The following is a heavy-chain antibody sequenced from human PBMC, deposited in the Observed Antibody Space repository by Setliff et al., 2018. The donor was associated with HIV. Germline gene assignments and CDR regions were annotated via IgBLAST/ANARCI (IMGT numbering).Heavy chain of an antibody. D-gene: IGHD6-6*01. V-gene: IGHV1-46*01. J-gene: IGHJ1*01. CDR3: ARDPAPSSSASYFQH. CDR1: GYRFTGFA. Sequence: ASVKVSCKASGYRFTGFAIHWVRQAPGQRFEWMGMVNPSGGSTAYAQKFQGRVTINRDTSTSTVYMDLSSLRSEHTAVYYCARDPAPSSSASYFQHWGQGTPVTGSS. CDR2: VNPSGGST.